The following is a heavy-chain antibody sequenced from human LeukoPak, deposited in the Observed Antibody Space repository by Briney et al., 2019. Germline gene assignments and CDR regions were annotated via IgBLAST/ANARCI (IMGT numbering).Heavy chain of an antibody. CDR2: IIPIFGTA. CDR1: GGTFSSYA. Sequence: SVKVSCKASGGTFSSYAISWVRQAPGQGIEWMGGIIPIFGTANYAQKFQGRVTITADESTSTAYMELSSLRSEDTAVYYCARDSHCSSTSCYPDYWGQGTLVTVSS. V-gene: IGHV1-69*13. CDR3: ARDSHCSSTSCYPDY. J-gene: IGHJ4*02. D-gene: IGHD2-2*01.